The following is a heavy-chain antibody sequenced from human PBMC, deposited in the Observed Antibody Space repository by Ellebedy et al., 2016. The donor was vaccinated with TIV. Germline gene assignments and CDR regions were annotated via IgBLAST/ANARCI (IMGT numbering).Heavy chain of an antibody. CDR2: ISISGTTL. CDR1: GFTLSNSG. D-gene: IGHD1-14*01. V-gene: IGHV3-48*01. Sequence: GGSLRLSXAASGFTLSNSGMTWVRQAPGKGLEWVSYISISGTTLYYADSVRGRFTISRDKAKNSLYPRMNSLRADDTAMYYCARVDRVSHAMDVWGQGTPVTVSS. CDR3: ARVDRVSHAMDV. J-gene: IGHJ6*02.